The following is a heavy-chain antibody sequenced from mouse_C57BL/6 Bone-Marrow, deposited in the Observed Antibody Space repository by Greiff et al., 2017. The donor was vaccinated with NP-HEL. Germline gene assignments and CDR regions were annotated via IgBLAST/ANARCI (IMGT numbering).Heavy chain of an antibody. V-gene: IGHV5-12*01. Sequence: EVQRVESGGGLVQPGGSLKLSCAASGFTFSDYYMYWVRQTPEKRLEWVAYISNGGGSTYYPDTVKGRFTISRDNAKNTLYLQMSLLKSEDTAMYYCARGDLLLRSYYAMDYWGQGTSVTVSS. CDR2: ISNGGGST. D-gene: IGHD1-1*01. CDR1: GFTFSDYY. CDR3: ARGDLLLRSYYAMDY. J-gene: IGHJ4*01.